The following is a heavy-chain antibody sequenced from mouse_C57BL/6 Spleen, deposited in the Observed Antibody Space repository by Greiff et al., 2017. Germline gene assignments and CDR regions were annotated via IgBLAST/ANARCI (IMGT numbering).Heavy chain of an antibody. CDR1: GFNIKDDY. CDR3: KGRNYGH. Sequence: VQLQQSGAELVRPGASVKLSCTASGFNIKDDYMHWVKQRPEQGLEWIGGIDPENGDTEYASKFQGKATITADTSSNTAYLQLSSLTSEDTAVYYCKGRNYGHWGQGTLVTVSA. D-gene: IGHD2-1*01. J-gene: IGHJ3*01. V-gene: IGHV14-4*01. CDR2: IDPENGDT.